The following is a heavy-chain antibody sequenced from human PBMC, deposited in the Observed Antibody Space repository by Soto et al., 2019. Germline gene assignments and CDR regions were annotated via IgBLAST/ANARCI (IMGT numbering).Heavy chain of an antibody. Sequence: EVQLVESGGGVVQPGGSLRLSCAASGFIFDDYSMYWVRQAPGKGLEWVSLLSWDGRHTYYADSVKGRFIISSDNSRNSLYLQMTSLTTADTALYYCAKARRSIFGGMDVWGQGTTVTVS. CDR2: LSWDGRHT. D-gene: IGHD3-3*01. J-gene: IGHJ6*02. CDR1: GFIFDDYS. CDR3: AKARRSIFGGMDV. V-gene: IGHV3-43*01.